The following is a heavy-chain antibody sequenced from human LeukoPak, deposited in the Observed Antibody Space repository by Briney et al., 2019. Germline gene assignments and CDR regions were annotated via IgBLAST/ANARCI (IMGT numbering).Heavy chain of an antibody. CDR2: MNPNSGNT. J-gene: IGHJ5*02. Sequence: ASVKVSCKASGYTFTSYDINWVRQATGQGLERMGWMNPNSGNTGYAQKFQGRVTMTRNTSISTAYMELSSLRSEDTAVYYCATLIAVAGTDGYNWFDPWGQGTLVTVSS. CDR1: GYTFTSYD. CDR3: ATLIAVAGTDGYNWFDP. V-gene: IGHV1-8*01. D-gene: IGHD6-19*01.